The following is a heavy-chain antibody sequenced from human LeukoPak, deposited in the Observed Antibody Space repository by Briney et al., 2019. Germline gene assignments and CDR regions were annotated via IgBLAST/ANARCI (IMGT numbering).Heavy chain of an antibody. CDR2: INHSGST. J-gene: IGHJ4*02. V-gene: IGHV4-34*01. CDR1: GGSFSVYY. Sequence: PSETLSLTCAVYGGSFSVYYWSWIRQPPGKGLEWIAEINHSGSTNYNPYLKSRVTISVDTTKNQFSLKLISVTAADTAVYYCARIAAAGTDYWGQGTLVTVSS. CDR3: ARIAAAGTDY. D-gene: IGHD6-13*01.